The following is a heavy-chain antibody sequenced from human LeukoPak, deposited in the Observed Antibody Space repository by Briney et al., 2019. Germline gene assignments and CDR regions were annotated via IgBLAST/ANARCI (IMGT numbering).Heavy chain of an antibody. CDR2: IIPIFGTA. D-gene: IGHD5-24*01. CDR3: ARDRIEMATILKWFDP. V-gene: IGHV1-69*06. CDR1: GGTFSSYA. J-gene: IGHJ5*02. Sequence: ASVKVSCKASGGTFSSYAISWVRQAPGQGLEWMGGIIPIFGTANYAQKFQGRVTITADKSTSTAYMELSSLRSEDTAVYYCARDRIEMATILKWFDPWGQGTLVTVSS.